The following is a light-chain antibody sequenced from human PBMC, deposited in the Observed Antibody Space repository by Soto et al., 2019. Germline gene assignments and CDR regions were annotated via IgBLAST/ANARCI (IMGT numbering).Light chain of an antibody. CDR1: QSVNSN. Sequence: EIVMTQSPATVSVSPGERATLSCRASQSVNSNLVWYQHKPGQAPRLLIYGASTRATGIPARFSGSGSGTDLTLNLNKLQSEDFALSYCQQYNNSQWTFGQGTRV. V-gene: IGKV3-15*01. J-gene: IGKJ1*01. CDR2: GAS. CDR3: QQYNNSQWT.